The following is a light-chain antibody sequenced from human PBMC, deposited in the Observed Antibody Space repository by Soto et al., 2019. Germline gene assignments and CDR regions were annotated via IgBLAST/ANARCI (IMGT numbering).Light chain of an antibody. CDR3: QQRSSWPFP. CDR1: QSVSSY. Sequence: EIVLTQSPATLSLSPGERATLSCRASQSVSSYLAWYQQKAGQAPRLLIYDASNRATGIPARFSGSGSGTDFTLTISSLEPEDFAVYHCQQRSSWPFPFPPGTKVDIK. J-gene: IGKJ3*01. V-gene: IGKV3-11*01. CDR2: DAS.